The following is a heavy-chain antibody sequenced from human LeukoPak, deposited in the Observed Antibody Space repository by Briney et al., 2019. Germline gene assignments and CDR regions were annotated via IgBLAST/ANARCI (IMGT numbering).Heavy chain of an antibody. CDR2: IYHSGST. CDR3: ARVLCKSGGSCYIPHDAFDI. Sequence: SETLSLTCTVSGGSISSYYWGWIRQPPGKGLEWIGSIYHSGSTYYNPSLKSRVTISVDTSKNQFSLKLSSVTAADTAVYYCARVLCKSGGSCYIPHDAFDIWGQGTMVTVSS. V-gene: IGHV4-38-2*02. D-gene: IGHD2-15*01. CDR1: GGSISSYY. J-gene: IGHJ3*02.